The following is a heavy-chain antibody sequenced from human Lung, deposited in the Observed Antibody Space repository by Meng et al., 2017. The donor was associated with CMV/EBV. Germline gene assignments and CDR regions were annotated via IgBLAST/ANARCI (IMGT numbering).Heavy chain of an antibody. D-gene: IGHD3-10*01. J-gene: IGHJ6*02. CDR1: GYTXTSYY. CDR2: INPSGGST. V-gene: IGHV1-46*01. Sequence: ASXXVSXKASGYTXTSYYMHWVRQAPGQGLEWMGIINPSGGSTSYAQKFQGRVTITRNTSISTAYMELSSLRSEDTAVYYCARGAKNYYGSGRSTVDGMDVWXQGTTVTVSS. CDR3: ARGAKNYYGSGRSTVDGMDV.